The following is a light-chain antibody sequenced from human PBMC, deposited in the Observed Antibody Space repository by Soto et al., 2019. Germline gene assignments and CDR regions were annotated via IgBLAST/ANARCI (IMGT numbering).Light chain of an antibody. J-gene: IGKJ4*01. Sequence: DIQMTQSPSSLSASVGDRVTITCRASQSISSYLNWYQQKPGKAPKLLIYAASSLQSGVPSRFSSRGSGTDSPLTISSLQPEDVATYYCQQSYSTPLTFGGGTKVEIK. CDR1: QSISSY. CDR3: QQSYSTPLT. V-gene: IGKV1-39*01. CDR2: AAS.